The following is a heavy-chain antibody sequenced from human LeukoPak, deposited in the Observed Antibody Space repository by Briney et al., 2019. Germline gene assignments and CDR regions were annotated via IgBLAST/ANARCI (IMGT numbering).Heavy chain of an antibody. CDR2: IYSGGST. CDR3: ATYWAFYYGMDV. CDR1: GFTVSSNY. Sequence: AGSLSLSCAASGFTVSSNYMSWVRQAPGKGLEWVSVIYSGGSTYYEDSVKSRFTISRDNSKNTLYLQMNSLRAEDTAVYYCATYWAFYYGMDVWGQGTTVTVSS. J-gene: IGHJ6*02. V-gene: IGHV3-66*01. D-gene: IGHD2-15*01.